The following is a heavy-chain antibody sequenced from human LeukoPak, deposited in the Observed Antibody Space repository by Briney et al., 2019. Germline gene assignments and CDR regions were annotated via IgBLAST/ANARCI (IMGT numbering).Heavy chain of an antibody. CDR3: ARRLTQYDCFDP. CDR2: TYYRSTWYN. V-gene: IGHV6-1*01. Sequence: SQTLSLTCAISGDSVSSNSVTWNWIRQSPSRGPEWLGRTYYRSTWYNDYAVSVRGRITVNPDTSKNQFSLHLNSVTPEDTAVYYCARRLTQYDCFDPWGQGVLVTVSS. J-gene: IGHJ5*02. D-gene: IGHD2-2*01. CDR1: GDSVSSNSVT.